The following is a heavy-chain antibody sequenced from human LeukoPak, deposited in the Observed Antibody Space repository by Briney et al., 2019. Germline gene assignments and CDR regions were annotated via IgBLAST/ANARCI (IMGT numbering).Heavy chain of an antibody. CDR1: GYTFTSYG. V-gene: IGHV1-18*01. CDR2: ISAYNGNT. CDR3: ATRSGIATTGLTADS. J-gene: IGHJ4*02. Sequence: VASVKVSCKASGYTFTSYGVSWVRQAPGQGLEWMGWISAYNGNTNYAQNLQGRVTMTTDTSTSTAYMELRSLRSDDTAVYYCATRSGIATTGLTADSWGQGTLVTVSS. D-gene: IGHD6-13*01.